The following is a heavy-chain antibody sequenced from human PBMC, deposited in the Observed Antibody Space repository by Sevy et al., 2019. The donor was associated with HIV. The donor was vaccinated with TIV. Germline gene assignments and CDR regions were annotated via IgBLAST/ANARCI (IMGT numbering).Heavy chain of an antibody. V-gene: IGHV3-30-3*01. CDR1: GFTFSSYA. Sequence: GESLKISCAASGFTFSSYAMHWVRQAPGKGLEWVAVISYDGSNKYYADSVKGRFTISRDNSKNTLYLQMNSLRAGDTAVYYCAREGYSYGNDYWGQGTLVTVSS. D-gene: IGHD5-18*01. CDR3: AREGYSYGNDY. J-gene: IGHJ4*02. CDR2: ISYDGSNK.